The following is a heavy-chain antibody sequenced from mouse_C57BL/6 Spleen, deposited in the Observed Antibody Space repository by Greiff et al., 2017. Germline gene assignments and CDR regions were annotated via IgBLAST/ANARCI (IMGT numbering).Heavy chain of an antibody. V-gene: IGHV5-6*01. CDR3: ARHENSNSFAY. Sequence: DVHLVESGGDLVKPGGSLKLSCAASGFTFSSYGMSWVRQTPDKRLEWVATISSGGSYTYYPDSVKGRFTISRDNAKNTLYLQMSSLKSEDTAMYYCARHENSNSFAYWGQGTLVTVSA. J-gene: IGHJ3*01. D-gene: IGHD2-5*01. CDR1: GFTFSSYG. CDR2: ISSGGSYT.